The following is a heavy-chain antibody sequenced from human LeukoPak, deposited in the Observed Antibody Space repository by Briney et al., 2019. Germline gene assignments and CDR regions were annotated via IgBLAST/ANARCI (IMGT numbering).Heavy chain of an antibody. J-gene: IGHJ4*02. CDR2: IIPIFGTA. D-gene: IGHD5-24*01. CDR3: ASSSRDGYNLGIDY. V-gene: IGHV1-69*13. CDR1: GGTFSSYA. Sequence: EASVKVSCKASGGTFSSYAMSWVRQAPGQGLEWMGGIIPIFGTANYAQKFQGRVTITADESTSTAYMELSSLRSEDTAVYYCASSSRDGYNLGIDYWGQGTLVTVSS.